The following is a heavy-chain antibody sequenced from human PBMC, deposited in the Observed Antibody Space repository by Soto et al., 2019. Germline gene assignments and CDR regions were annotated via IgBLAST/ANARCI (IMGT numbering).Heavy chain of an antibody. CDR3: TRGPRPSSIGTGAY. CDR2: ISDDGKNT. Sequence: EVQLEQSGGGLVQPGESLRLSCAASGFVFSVYYMHWVRRVPGKAPVWVARISDDGKNTTYADSVKGRFTISRDNAKDTLYLELSNLRPEDTAVYYCTRGPRPSSIGTGAYWGRGTQVTVSS. D-gene: IGHD1-1*01. V-gene: IGHV3-74*03. J-gene: IGHJ4*02. CDR1: GFVFSVYY.